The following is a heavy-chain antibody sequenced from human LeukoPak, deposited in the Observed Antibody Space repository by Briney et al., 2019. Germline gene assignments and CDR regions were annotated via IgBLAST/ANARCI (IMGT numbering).Heavy chain of an antibody. V-gene: IGHV3-21*01. Sequence: PGGSLRLSCAASGFTFSSYEMNWVRQAPGKGLEWVSSISSSSSYIYYADSVKGRFTISRDNAKNSLYLQMNSLRAEDTAVYYCARERVTYYYGSGSYYNPMDVWGKGTTVTVSS. CDR2: ISSSSSYI. CDR3: ARERVTYYYGSGSYYNPMDV. D-gene: IGHD3-10*01. CDR1: GFTFSSYE. J-gene: IGHJ6*03.